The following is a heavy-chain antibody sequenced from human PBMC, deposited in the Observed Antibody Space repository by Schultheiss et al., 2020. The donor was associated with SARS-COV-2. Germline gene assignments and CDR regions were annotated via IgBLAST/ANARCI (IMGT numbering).Heavy chain of an antibody. CDR1: GFTFSSYT. Sequence: GESLKISCAASGFTFSSYTMNWVRQAPGKGLEWVSSISSSSDYIYYADSVKGRFTISRDNAKNSLYLQMNSLRAEDTAVYYCARVVSGSIDYWGQGTLVTVSS. CDR3: ARVVSGSIDY. V-gene: IGHV3-21*01. J-gene: IGHJ4*02. D-gene: IGHD3-3*01. CDR2: ISSSSDYI.